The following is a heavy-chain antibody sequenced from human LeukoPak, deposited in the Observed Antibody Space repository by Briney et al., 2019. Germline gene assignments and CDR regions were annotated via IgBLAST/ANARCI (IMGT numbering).Heavy chain of an antibody. CDR2: INPNSGGT. D-gene: IGHD5-12*01. CDR3: ARELSGYDPRFDY. J-gene: IGHJ4*02. V-gene: IGHV1-2*02. Sequence: VASVKVSCKASGYTFTGYYMHWVRQAPGQGLEWMGWINPNSGGTNYAQKFQGRVTMTRDTSISTAYMELSRLRSDDTAVYYCARELSGYDPRFDYWGQGTLVTVSS. CDR1: GYTFTGYY.